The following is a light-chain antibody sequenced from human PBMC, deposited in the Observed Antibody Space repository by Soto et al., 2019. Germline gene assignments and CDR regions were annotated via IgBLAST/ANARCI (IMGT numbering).Light chain of an antibody. CDR1: QSVSSSY. Sequence: RDTGGVRASQSVSSSYLAWYQQKPGQAPRLLIYGASSRATGIPDRFSGSRSGTDFTVPMCRLECEDSPPNYGPPYGSAGRFAEGTRLEIK. V-gene: IGKV3-20*01. CDR3: PPYGSAGR. CDR2: GAS. J-gene: IGKJ5*01.